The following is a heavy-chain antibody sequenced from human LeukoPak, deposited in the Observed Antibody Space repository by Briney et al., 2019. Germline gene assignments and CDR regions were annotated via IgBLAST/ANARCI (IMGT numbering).Heavy chain of an antibody. D-gene: IGHD2-15*01. V-gene: IGHV4-34*01. CDR2: INHSGST. CDR3: ATWTGSDDY. J-gene: IGHJ4*02. Sequence: SETLSLTCAVYGGSFSGYYWSWIRQPPGEGLEWIGEINHSGSTNYNPSLKSRVTISVDTSKNQFSLKLSSVTAADTAVYYCATWTGSDDYWGQGTLVTVSS. CDR1: GGSFSGYY.